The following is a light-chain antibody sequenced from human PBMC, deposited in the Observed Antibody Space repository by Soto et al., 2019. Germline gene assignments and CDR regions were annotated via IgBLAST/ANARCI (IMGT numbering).Light chain of an antibody. CDR1: QSISNS. Sequence: DIQMTQSPSTLSASVGDRVAITCRASQSISNSLAWYQQKSGKPPKLLIYKASTLQSGVPPRFSGSGSGTEFTLTINSLQPDDFATYYCQHYKSYPFTFGPGTQVDIK. CDR2: KAS. CDR3: QHYKSYPFT. J-gene: IGKJ3*01. V-gene: IGKV1-5*03.